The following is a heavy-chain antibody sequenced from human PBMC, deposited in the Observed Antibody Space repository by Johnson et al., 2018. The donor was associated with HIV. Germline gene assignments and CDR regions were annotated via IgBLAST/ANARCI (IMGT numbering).Heavy chain of an antibody. CDR2: INSDGSST. J-gene: IGHJ3*02. CDR1: GFTFSSYA. V-gene: IGHV3-74*02. D-gene: IGHD3-16*01. Sequence: VQLLESGGGVVQPGRSLRLSCAASGFTFSSYAMHWVRQAPGKGLEWVSRINSDGSSTSYADSVKGRFTISRDNAENTLYLQMNSLRAEDTALYYCARSPTDGWVSSAFDIWGQGTIVSVSS. CDR3: ARSPTDGWVSSAFDI.